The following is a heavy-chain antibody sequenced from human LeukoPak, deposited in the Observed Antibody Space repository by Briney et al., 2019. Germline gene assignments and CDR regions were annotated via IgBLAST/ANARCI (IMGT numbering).Heavy chain of an antibody. Sequence: SETLSLTCDVYGGSFSGYYWSWIRQPPGKGLEWIGEINHSGSTNYNPSLKSRVTISVDTSKNQFSLKLSSVTAADTAVYYCARGRTYYDILTGPSYGHYFDYWGQGTLVTVSS. CDR2: INHSGST. V-gene: IGHV4-34*01. CDR3: ARGRTYYDILTGPSYGHYFDY. D-gene: IGHD3-9*01. CDR1: GGSFSGYY. J-gene: IGHJ4*02.